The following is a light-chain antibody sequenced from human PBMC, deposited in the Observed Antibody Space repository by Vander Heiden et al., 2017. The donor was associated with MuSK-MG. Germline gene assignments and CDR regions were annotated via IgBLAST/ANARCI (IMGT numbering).Light chain of an antibody. CDR3: QQYNFSWT. CDR1: QSISSW. CDR2: KAS. V-gene: IGKV1-5*03. J-gene: IGKJ1*01. Sequence: DIQMTQSPSTLSASVGDRVTTTCRASQSISSWLAWYQQKPGKAPKLLIYKASSLESGVPSRFSGSGSGTEFTLTISSLQPDDFANYYCQQYNFSWTFGQGTKVEIK.